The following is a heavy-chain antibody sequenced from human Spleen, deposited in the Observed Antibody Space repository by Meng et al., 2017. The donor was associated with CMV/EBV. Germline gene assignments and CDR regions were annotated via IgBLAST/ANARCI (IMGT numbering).Heavy chain of an antibody. Sequence: QVQLVQAGCEVKKPGASVKVSCKASGYTFTGYYMHWVRQAPGQGLEWMGWINPNSGGTNYAQKFQGRVTITRDTSISTAYMELSRLRSDDTAVYYCATYYYDSSGYFLFDYWGQGTLVTVSS. CDR1: GYTFTGYY. CDR2: INPNSGGT. CDR3: ATYYYDSSGYFLFDY. J-gene: IGHJ4*02. V-gene: IGHV1-2*02. D-gene: IGHD3-22*01.